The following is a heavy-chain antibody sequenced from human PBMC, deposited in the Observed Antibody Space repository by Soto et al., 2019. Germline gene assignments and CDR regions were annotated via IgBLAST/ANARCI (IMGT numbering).Heavy chain of an antibody. J-gene: IGHJ4*02. CDR1: GGSISSYY. V-gene: IGHV4-59*01. CDR3: AISYYDSSGYPAPFDY. D-gene: IGHD3-22*01. CDR2: IYYSGST. Sequence: SETLSLTCTVSGGSISSYYWSWIRQPPGKGLEWIGNIYYSGSTSYNPSLKSRVTISVDTSKNQFSLKLRSVTAADTAMYYCAISYYDSSGYPAPFDYWGQGTLVTVSS.